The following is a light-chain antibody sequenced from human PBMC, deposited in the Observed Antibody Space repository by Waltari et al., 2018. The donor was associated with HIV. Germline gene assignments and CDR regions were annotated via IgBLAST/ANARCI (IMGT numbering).Light chain of an antibody. CDR2: QDT. J-gene: IGLJ3*02. V-gene: IGLV3-1*01. CDR3: QVWDNRV. Sequence: SYEVTQPHSVSVSPGQTASITCSGDKLGDKYVCWYQHKPGQSPVLVMYQDTKRPPGIPERFSGSNSGNTAALTISGTQAVDEADYYCQVWDNRVFGGGTKLTVL. CDR1: KLGDKY.